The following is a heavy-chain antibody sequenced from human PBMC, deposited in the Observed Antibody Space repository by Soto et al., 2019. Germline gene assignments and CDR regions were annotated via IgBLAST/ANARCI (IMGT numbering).Heavy chain of an antibody. D-gene: IGHD5-12*01. CDR3: ARAPGGRNGYNRFDY. J-gene: IGHJ4*02. CDR1: GYIFSDYW. V-gene: IGHV5-51*01. Sequence: LGESLKISCKGSGYIFSDYWIGWVRQMPEKGLEWMGIVYPSDSDTRYSPSFQGQVTISADKSITTAYLQWDSLKASDTAIYYCARAPGGRNGYNRFDYWGQGTLVTVSS. CDR2: VYPSDSDT.